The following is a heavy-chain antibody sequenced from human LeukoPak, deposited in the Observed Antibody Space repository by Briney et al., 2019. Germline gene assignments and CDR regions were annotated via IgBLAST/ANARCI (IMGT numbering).Heavy chain of an antibody. D-gene: IGHD6-19*01. CDR1: GYTFTSYD. Sequence: ASVKVSCKASGYTFTSYDINWVRQATGQGLEWMGWMNTNSGNTGYAQKFQGRVTMTRNTSISTAYMELSSLRSEDTAVYYCARVRGVAGTYYYYYMDVWGKGTTVTVSS. J-gene: IGHJ6*03. CDR3: ARVRGVAGTYYYYYMDV. CDR2: MNTNSGNT. V-gene: IGHV1-8*01.